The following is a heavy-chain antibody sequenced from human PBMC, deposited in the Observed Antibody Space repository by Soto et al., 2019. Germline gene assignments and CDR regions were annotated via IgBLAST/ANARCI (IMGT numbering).Heavy chain of an antibody. V-gene: IGHV3-30*18. Sequence: QVQLVESGGDVVQPGWSLRLSCAASGFTFSNYGIHWVRQAPGKGLEWVAVISDDGKNEYYVDSVKGRFTISRDNSKNTLYLQMNSLRAEDTAMYYCAKEGIELWSAFDYWGQGTLVTVSS. CDR3: AKEGIELWSAFDY. CDR2: ISDDGKNE. CDR1: GFTFSNYG. D-gene: IGHD5-18*01. J-gene: IGHJ4*02.